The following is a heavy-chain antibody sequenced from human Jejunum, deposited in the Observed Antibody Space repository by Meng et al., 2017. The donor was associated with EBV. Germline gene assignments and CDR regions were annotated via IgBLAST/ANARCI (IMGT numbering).Heavy chain of an antibody. D-gene: IGHD7-27*01. CDR2: TYYRSKWSS. J-gene: IGHJ4*02. CDR3: ARDRHWAFDY. V-gene: IGHV6-1*01. Sequence: QVPLQQAGPGLVKPPQTLPLTCAISGDSVSSNSVAWNWIRQSPSRGLEWLGRTYYRSKWSSDYAVSVKSRIIINADTSKNQYSLQLSSVNPEDTAVYYCARDRHWAFDYWGQGTLVTVSS. CDR1: GDSVSSNSVA.